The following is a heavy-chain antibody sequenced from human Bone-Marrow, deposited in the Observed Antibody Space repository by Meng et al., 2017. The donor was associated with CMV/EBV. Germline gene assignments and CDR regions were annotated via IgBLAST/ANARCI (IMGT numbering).Heavy chain of an antibody. J-gene: IGHJ4*02. V-gene: IGHV4-34*01. CDR1: GGSFSGYY. D-gene: IGHD3-3*01. CDR3: ARVFYDFWSGYYSAFSY. CDR2: INHSGST. Sequence: SETLSLTCAVYGGSFSGYYWSWIRQPPGKGLEWIGEINHSGSTNYNPSLKSRVTISVDTSKNQFSLKLSSVTAADTAVYYCARVFYDFWSGYYSAFSYWGQGTLVTVSS.